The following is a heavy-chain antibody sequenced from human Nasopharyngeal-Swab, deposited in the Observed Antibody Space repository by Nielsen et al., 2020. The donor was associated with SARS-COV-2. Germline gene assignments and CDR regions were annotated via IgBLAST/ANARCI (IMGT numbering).Heavy chain of an antibody. CDR2: IWYDGSNK. CDR3: AGERYYYDSSGYYYLGYYYYGMDV. CDR1: GFTFSSYG. J-gene: IGHJ6*02. D-gene: IGHD3-22*01. Sequence: LSLTCAASGFTFSSYGMHWVRQAPGKGLEWVAVIWYDGSNKYYADSVKGRFTISRDNSKNTLYLQMNSLRAEDTAVYYCAGERYYYDSSGYYYLGYYYYGMDVWGQGTTVTVSS. V-gene: IGHV3-33*01.